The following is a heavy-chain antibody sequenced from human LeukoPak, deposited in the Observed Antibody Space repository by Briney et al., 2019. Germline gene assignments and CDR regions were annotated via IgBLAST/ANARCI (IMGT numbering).Heavy chain of an antibody. J-gene: IGHJ4*02. CDR1: GFTFSGYW. CDR2: FSGRGGGT. Sequence: GGSLRLSCAASGFTFSGYWMSWVRQAPGKGLEWVSSFSGRGGGTFYTDSVKGRFTISRDNSKNTLYLQMNSLRAEDTAVYYCANHRVGDYYDSSGKYYFDYWGQGTLVTVSS. D-gene: IGHD3-22*01. CDR3: ANHRVGDYYDSSGKYYFDY. V-gene: IGHV3-23*01.